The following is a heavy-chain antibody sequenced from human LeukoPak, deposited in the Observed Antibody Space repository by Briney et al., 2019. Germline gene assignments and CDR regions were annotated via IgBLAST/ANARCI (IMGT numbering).Heavy chain of an antibody. CDR1: GGSISSYY. CDR2: IYYSGST. J-gene: IGHJ4*02. Sequence: SETLSLTCTVSGGSISSYYWSWIRQPPGKGLEWIGYIYYSGSTNYNPSLKSRVTISVDTSKNQFSLKLSSVTAADSAVYYCAGDASSSSYGYYYFDYWGQGTLVTVSS. CDR3: AGDASSSSYGYYYFDY. D-gene: IGHD5-18*01. V-gene: IGHV4-59*01.